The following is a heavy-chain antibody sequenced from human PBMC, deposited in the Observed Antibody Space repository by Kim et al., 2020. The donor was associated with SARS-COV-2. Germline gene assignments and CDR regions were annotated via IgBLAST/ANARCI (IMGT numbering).Heavy chain of an antibody. J-gene: IGHJ6*02. CDR2: INHSGST. V-gene: IGHV4-34*01. Sequence: SETLSLTCAVYGGSFSGYYWSWIRQPPGKGLEWIGEINHSGSTNYNPSLKSRVTISVDTSKNQFSLKLSSVTAADTAVYYCASDLGKHYYDSRSIYGMDVWGQGTTVTVSS. CDR1: GGSFSGYY. CDR3: ASDLGKHYYDSRSIYGMDV. D-gene: IGHD3-22*01.